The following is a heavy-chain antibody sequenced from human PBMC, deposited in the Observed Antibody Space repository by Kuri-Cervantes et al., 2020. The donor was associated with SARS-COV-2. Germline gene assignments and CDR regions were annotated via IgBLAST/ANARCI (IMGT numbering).Heavy chain of an antibody. CDR1: GYSISSGYY. D-gene: IGHD4/OR15-4a*01. CDR2: IYTSGST. Sequence: LRLSCAVSGYSISSGYYWSWIRQPAGKGLEWIGRIYTSGSTNYNPSLKSRVTISVDTSKNQFSLKLSSVTAADTAVYYCARDLPSDYTYYYYYMDVWGKGTTVTVSS. CDR3: ARDLPSDYTYYYYYMDV. V-gene: IGHV4-61*02. J-gene: IGHJ6*03.